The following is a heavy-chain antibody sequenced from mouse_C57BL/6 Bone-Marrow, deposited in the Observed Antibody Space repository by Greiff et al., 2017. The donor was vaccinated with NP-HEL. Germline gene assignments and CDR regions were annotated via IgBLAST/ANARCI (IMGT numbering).Heavy chain of an antibody. Sequence: VQLQQSGAELVRPGASVKLSCTASGFNIKDDYMHWVKQRPEQGLEWIGWIDPENGDTEYASKFQGKATITADTSSNTAYLQLSSLTSEDTAVYYCTTYPFYYYGSRYYFDYWGQGTTLTVSS. V-gene: IGHV14-4*01. J-gene: IGHJ2*01. CDR2: IDPENGDT. D-gene: IGHD1-1*01. CDR1: GFNIKDDY. CDR3: TTYPFYYYGSRYYFDY.